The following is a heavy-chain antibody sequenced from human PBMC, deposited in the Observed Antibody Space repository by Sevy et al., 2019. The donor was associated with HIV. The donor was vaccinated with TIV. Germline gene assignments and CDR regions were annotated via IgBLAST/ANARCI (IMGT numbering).Heavy chain of an antibody. CDR3: ARGIFKGFWGYFDY. V-gene: IGHV3-21*01. J-gene: IGHJ4*02. Sequence: GGSLRLSCAASGFTFSSYSMNWVRQAPGKGLEWVSSISSSSSYIYYADSVKGRFTISRDNAKNSLYLQMNSLRAEDTAVYYCARGIFKGFWGYFDYWGQGTLVTVSS. CDR1: GFTFSSYS. CDR2: ISSSSSYI. D-gene: IGHD3-16*01.